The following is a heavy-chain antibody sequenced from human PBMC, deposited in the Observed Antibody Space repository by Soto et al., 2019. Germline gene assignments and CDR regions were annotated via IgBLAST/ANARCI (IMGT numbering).Heavy chain of an antibody. CDR1: GYTFTSYG. J-gene: IGHJ4*02. V-gene: IGHV1-18*04. Sequence: QVQLVQSGAEVKKPGASVKVSCKASGYTFTSYGISWVRQSPGQGLEWMGWISAYNGNTNYTQKLEGIVPMATESFMSLAYMVLRSLRSDDTAVYFCVRVRSGVWGSYRQSFVSWGQGPLVT. D-gene: IGHD3-16*02. CDR3: VRVRSGVWGSYRQSFVS. CDR2: ISAYNGNT.